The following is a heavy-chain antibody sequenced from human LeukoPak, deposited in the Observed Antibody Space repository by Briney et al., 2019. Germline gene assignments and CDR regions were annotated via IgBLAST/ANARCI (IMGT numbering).Heavy chain of an antibody. CDR3: ANDAQRGFDYSNSLEH. CDR1: VFTFIHFG. V-gene: IGHV3-33*06. CDR2: IWSDPTNE. J-gene: IGHJ4*02. D-gene: IGHD4-11*01. Sequence: PGGSLRLSCEASVFTFIHFGMHWVRQAPGKGLEWVAVIWSDPTNEYYADSVKGRFTISRDNFKKTVSLQMNSLRAEDTAVYYCANDAQRGFDYSNSLEHWGQGSLVTVSS.